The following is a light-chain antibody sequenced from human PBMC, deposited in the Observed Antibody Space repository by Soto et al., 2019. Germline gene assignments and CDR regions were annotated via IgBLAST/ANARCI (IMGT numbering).Light chain of an antibody. CDR3: HQYNNWPYT. V-gene: IGKV3-15*01. Sequence: EIVMTQSPATLSVSPGGSATLSCRASQHVSSNFAWYRQKPGQAPTLLIYRASTRATGIPARFSGSGSGTEFTLTISIPQSEDFAVYYCHQYNNWPYTFGQGTKLEIK. CDR1: QHVSSN. CDR2: RAS. J-gene: IGKJ2*01.